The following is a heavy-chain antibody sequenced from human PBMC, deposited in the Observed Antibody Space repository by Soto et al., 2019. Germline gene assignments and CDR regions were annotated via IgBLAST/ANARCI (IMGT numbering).Heavy chain of an antibody. CDR2: ISAFDGNT. V-gene: IGHV1-18*01. Sequence: QVQLVQSGTEVKKPWASVKVSFKTSGYSFPIFDISWLREAPGQGIEWMGWISAFDGNTNYAQKLQGRITMTTDTSTTTAYMELRSLRSYDTAVYYCARVPRGVGIFDYWGQGTLITVSS. D-gene: IGHD1-26*01. CDR1: GYSFPIFD. CDR3: ARVPRGVGIFDY. J-gene: IGHJ4*02.